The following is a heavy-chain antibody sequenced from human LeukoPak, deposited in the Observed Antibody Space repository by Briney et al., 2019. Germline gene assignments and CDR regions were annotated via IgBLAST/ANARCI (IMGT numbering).Heavy chain of an antibody. Sequence: GASVKVSCKASGYTFTSYGISWVRQAPGQGLEYMGWISAYNGDTHYAQKFQGRVTMTTDTSTSTVYMELRSLRSDDTAMYYCARRGGKNYGDYLLYYYYMDVWGKGTTVTVSS. CDR2: ISAYNGDT. CDR3: ARRGGKNYGDYLLYYYYMDV. CDR1: GYTFTSYG. V-gene: IGHV1-18*01. D-gene: IGHD4-17*01. J-gene: IGHJ6*03.